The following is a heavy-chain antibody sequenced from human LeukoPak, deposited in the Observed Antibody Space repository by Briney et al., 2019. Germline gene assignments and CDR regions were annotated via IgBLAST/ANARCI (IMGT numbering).Heavy chain of an antibody. J-gene: IGHJ4*02. CDR1: GFTFSSYG. CDR2: IRYDGSNK. D-gene: IGHD3-22*01. CDR3: AKSQARGYYDSSGLDY. V-gene: IGHV3-30*02. Sequence: GGSLRLSCAASGFTFSSYGMHWVRQAPGKGLEWAAFIRYDGSNKYYADSVKGRFTISRDNSKNTLYLQMNSLRAEDTAVYYCAKSQARGYYDSSGLDYWGQGTLVTVSS.